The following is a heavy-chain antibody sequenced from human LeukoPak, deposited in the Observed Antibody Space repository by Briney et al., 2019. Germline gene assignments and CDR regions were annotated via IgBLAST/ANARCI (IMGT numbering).Heavy chain of an antibody. Sequence: PGGSLRLSCAASGFTFSSYSMSWVRQAPGKGLEWVSYISSSSSTIYYTDSVKGRFTISRDNAMNSLYLQMNSLRAEDTAVYYCARDSSSWYYFGYWGQGTLVTVSS. D-gene: IGHD6-13*01. J-gene: IGHJ4*02. V-gene: IGHV3-48*04. CDR3: ARDSSSWYYFGY. CDR2: ISSSSSTI. CDR1: GFTFSSYS.